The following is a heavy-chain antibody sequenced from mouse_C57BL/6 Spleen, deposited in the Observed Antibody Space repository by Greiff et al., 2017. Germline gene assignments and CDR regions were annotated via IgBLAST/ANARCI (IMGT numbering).Heavy chain of an antibody. J-gene: IGHJ2*01. CDR2: IRNKANGYTT. Sequence: EVKVVESGGGLVQPGGSLSLSCAASGFTFTDYYMSWVRQPPGKALAWLGFIRNKANGYTTEYSASVKGRFTISRDNSQSILYLQMNALRAEDSATYYCARSYYSNYEAYFDYWGQGTTLTVSS. CDR3: ARSYYSNYEAYFDY. V-gene: IGHV7-3*01. D-gene: IGHD2-5*01. CDR1: GFTFTDYY.